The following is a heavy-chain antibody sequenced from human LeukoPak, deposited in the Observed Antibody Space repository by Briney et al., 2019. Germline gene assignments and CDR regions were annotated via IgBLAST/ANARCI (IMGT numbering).Heavy chain of an antibody. Sequence: SETLSLTCAVYGGSFSGYYWGWIRQPPGKGLEWIGSIYYSGSTYYNPSLKSRVTISVDTSENQFSLRLSSVTAADTAVYYCARRRAASRYCGGDCLFDYWGQGTLVTVSS. J-gene: IGHJ4*02. D-gene: IGHD2-21*02. CDR2: IYYSGST. V-gene: IGHV4-39*01. CDR3: ARRRAASRYCGGDCLFDY. CDR1: GGSFSGYY.